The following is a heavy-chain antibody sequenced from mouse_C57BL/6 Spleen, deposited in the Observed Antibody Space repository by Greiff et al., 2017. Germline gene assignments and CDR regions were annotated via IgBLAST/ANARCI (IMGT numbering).Heavy chain of an antibody. CDR2: INPGSGGT. V-gene: IGHV1-54*01. CDR1: GYAFTNYL. D-gene: IGHD1-1*01. Sequence: QVHVKQSGAELVRPGTSVKVSCKASGYAFTNYLIEWVKQRPGQGLEWIGVINPGSGGTNYNEKFKGKATLTADKSSSTAYMQLSSLTSEDSAVYFCARSRATVVAHDYWGQGTTLTVSS. CDR3: ARSRATVVAHDY. J-gene: IGHJ2*01.